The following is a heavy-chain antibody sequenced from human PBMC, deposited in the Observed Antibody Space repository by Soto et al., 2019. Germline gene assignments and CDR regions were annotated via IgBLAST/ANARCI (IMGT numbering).Heavy chain of an antibody. CDR3: ARLSSLYSSSCYGAFDI. CDR2: IYYSGST. CDR1: GGSISSYY. V-gene: IGHV4-59*08. J-gene: IGHJ3*02. D-gene: IGHD6-13*01. Sequence: SETLSLTCTVSGGSISSYYWSWIRQPPGKGLEWIGYIYYSGSTNYNPSLKSRVTISVDTSKNQFSLKLSSVTAADTAVYYCARLSSLYSSSCYGAFDIWGQGTMVTVSS.